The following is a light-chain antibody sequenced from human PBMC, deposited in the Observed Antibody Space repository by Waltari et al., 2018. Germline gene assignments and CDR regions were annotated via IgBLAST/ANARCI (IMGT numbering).Light chain of an antibody. V-gene: IGLV2-14*03. CDR1: RSDVGGYNF. J-gene: IGLJ2*01. CDR2: DVS. Sequence: QSALPQPASVSGSPGQSITISCTGTRSDVGGYNFVSWYQQHPGKAPKLMIYDVSNRPSGVSNRFSGSKSGNTASLTISGLQAEDEADYYCSSSTSTSTLAFGGGTKLTVL. CDR3: SSSTSTSTLA.